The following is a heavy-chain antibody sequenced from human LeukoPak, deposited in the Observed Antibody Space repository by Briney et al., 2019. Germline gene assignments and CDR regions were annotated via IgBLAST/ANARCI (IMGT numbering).Heavy chain of an antibody. CDR1: GGSISSYY. J-gene: IGHJ6*03. CDR3: ARATMVRGVIPLPYYMDV. D-gene: IGHD3-10*01. CDR2: IYYSGST. Sequence: PSETLSLTCTVSGGSISSYYWSWIRQPPGKGLEWIGYIYYSGSTNYNPSLKSRVTISVDTSKNQFSLRLSSVTAADTAVYYCARATMVRGVIPLPYYMDVWGKGTTVTVSS. V-gene: IGHV4-59*01.